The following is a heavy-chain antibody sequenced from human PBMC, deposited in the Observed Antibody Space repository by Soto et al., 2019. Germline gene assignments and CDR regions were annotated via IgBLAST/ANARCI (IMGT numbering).Heavy chain of an antibody. D-gene: IGHD2-8*01. J-gene: IGHJ5*02. CDR2: ISGSGGST. CDR1: GFTFSSYA. Sequence: GSLRLSCAASGFTFSSYAMSWVRQAPGKGLEWVSAISGSGGSTYYADSVKGRFTISRDNSKNSLYLQMNSLRAEDTGVYYCARSVLDSRRLNLLDTSGQGTLVTVSS. V-gene: IGHV3-23*01. CDR3: ARSVLDSRRLNLLDT.